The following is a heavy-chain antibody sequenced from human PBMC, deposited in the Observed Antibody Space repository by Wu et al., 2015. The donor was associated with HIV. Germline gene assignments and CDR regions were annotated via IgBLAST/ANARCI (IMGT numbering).Heavy chain of an antibody. CDR2: IIPIFGTA. CDR1: GGAFTTSA. Sequence: QVQLVQSGAEVKKPGSSVKVSCKGSGGAFTTSAINWVRQAPGQGLEWMGGIIPIFGTANYAQKFQGRVTITTDESTSTAYMELSSLRSEDTAVYYCARGGYDSSGYHDYWGQGTLVTVSS. J-gene: IGHJ4*02. CDR3: ARGGYDSSGYHDY. D-gene: IGHD3-22*01. V-gene: IGHV1-69*05.